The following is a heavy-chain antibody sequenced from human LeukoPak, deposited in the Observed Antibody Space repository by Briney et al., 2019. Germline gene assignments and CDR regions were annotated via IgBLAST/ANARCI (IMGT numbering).Heavy chain of an antibody. D-gene: IGHD6-19*01. Sequence: PGGSLRLSCAASGFTFSSYSMNWVRQAPGKGLEWVPSISSSSSYIYYADSVKGRFTISRDNAKNSLYLQMNSLRAEDTAVYYCARAASGYSSGWSFDYWGQGTLVTVSS. CDR3: ARAASGYSSGWSFDY. CDR2: ISSSSSYI. J-gene: IGHJ4*02. V-gene: IGHV3-21*01. CDR1: GFTFSSYS.